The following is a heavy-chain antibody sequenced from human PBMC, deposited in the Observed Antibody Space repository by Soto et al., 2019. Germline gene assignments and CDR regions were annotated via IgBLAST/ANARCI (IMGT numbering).Heavy chain of an antibody. CDR2: IIPIFGTA. J-gene: IGHJ4*02. Sequence: QVQLVQSGAEVKKPGSSVKVSCKASGGTFSSYAISWVRQAPGQGLEWMGGIIPIFGTANYAQKFQGRVTTTSDKSTSTAYMELSSLRYEDTAVYYCASKYYYGSGSSPPNYFDYWGQGTLVTVSS. CDR3: ASKYYYGSGSSPPNYFDY. D-gene: IGHD3-10*01. CDR1: GGTFSSYA. V-gene: IGHV1-69*14.